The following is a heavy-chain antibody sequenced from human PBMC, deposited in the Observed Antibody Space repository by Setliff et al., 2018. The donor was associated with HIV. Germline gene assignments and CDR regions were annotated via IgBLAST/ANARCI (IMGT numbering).Heavy chain of an antibody. Sequence: ASVKVSCKASAFTFNIYAIHWVRQAPGQGLEWMGYIDANTGTPTYAQGFTGRFVFSLDASVSTTYLQISSLEAEDSAVYYCARDGVFWFGESTKAWFDPWGQGTPVTVSS. CDR3: ARDGVFWFGESTKAWFDP. J-gene: IGHJ5*02. V-gene: IGHV7-4-1*02. CDR2: IDANTGTP. CDR1: AFTFNIYA. D-gene: IGHD3-10*01.